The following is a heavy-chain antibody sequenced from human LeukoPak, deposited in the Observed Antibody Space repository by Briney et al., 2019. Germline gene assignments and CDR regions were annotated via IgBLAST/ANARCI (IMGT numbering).Heavy chain of an antibody. J-gene: IGHJ4*02. CDR2: INPNSGGT. V-gene: IGHV1-2*02. CDR3: ARVCGYSGSYLGY. Sequence: ASVKVSCKASGYTFTGYYMHWVRQAPGQRLEWMGWINPNSGGTNYAQKFQGRVTMTRDTSISTAYMELSRLRSDDTAVYYCARVCGYSGSYLGYWGQGTLVTVSS. D-gene: IGHD1-26*01. CDR1: GYTFTGYY.